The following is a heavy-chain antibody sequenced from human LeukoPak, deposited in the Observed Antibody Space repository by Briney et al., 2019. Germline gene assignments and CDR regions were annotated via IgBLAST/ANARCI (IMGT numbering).Heavy chain of an antibody. D-gene: IGHD5-18*01. V-gene: IGHV3-7*03. J-gene: IGHJ5*02. CDR2: IKQERGQE. CDR3: ASLDTAKQPLANH. CDR1: GLTVSNHW. Sequence: GGSLRLSCVASGLTVSNHWMSWVRQAPGKGLEWVANIKQERGQEYYVDSVKGRFTISKDSAKNSLYLQMNSLRVEDTAMYYCASLDTAKQPLANHWGQGTLVTVSS.